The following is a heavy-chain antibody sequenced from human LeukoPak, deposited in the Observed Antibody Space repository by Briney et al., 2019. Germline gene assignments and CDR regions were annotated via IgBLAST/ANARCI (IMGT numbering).Heavy chain of an antibody. V-gene: IGHV3-23*01. CDR3: AKETDFWSGYYTYYFDY. Sequence: PGGSLRLSCAASGFIFSSYAMSWVRQAPGKGLEWVSAISGSGGSTYYSDSVQGRFTISRDNSKRTLFLQMNSLRAEDTAVYYCAKETDFWSGYYTYYFDYWGQGTLVTVSS. J-gene: IGHJ4*02. D-gene: IGHD3-3*01. CDR2: ISGSGGST. CDR1: GFIFSSYA.